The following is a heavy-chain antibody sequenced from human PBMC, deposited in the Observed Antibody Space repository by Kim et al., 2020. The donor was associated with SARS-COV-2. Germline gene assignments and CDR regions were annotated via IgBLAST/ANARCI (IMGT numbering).Heavy chain of an antibody. CDR3: ARRTLTWSGYSYWYFDL. D-gene: IGHD3-3*01. CDR1: GYSFTSYW. Sequence: GESLKISCKGSGYSFTSYWISWVRQMPGKGLEWMGRIDPSDSYTNYSPSFQGHVTISADKSISTAYLQWSSLKASDTAMYYCARRTLTWSGYSYWYFDLWGRGTLVTVSS. CDR2: IDPSDSYT. J-gene: IGHJ2*01. V-gene: IGHV5-10-1*01.